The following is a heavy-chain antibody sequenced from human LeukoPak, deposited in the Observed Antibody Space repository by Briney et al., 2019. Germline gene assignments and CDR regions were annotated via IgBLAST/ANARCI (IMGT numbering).Heavy chain of an antibody. CDR1: GGSISSSGYF. D-gene: IGHD3-10*01. CDR3: ARPYGSY. V-gene: IGHV4-39*07. J-gene: IGHJ4*02. CDR2: INHSGST. Sequence: KPSETLSLTCTVSGGSISSSGYFWGWIRQPPGKGLEWIGEINHSGSTNYNPSLKSRVTISVDTSKNQFSLKLSSVTAADTAVYYCARPYGSYWGQGTLVTVSS.